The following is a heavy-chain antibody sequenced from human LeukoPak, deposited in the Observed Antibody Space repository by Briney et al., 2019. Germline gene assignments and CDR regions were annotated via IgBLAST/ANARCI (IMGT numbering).Heavy chain of an antibody. D-gene: IGHD3-22*01. CDR3: ARVGEKDSSGYYPDAFDI. V-gene: IGHV3-23*01. CDR1: GFTFSNYA. J-gene: IGHJ3*02. CDR2: ISDSGSST. Sequence: PGGSLRLSCATSGFTFSNYAMNWVRQAPGKGLEWVSSISDSGSSTYYADSVKGRFTISRDNSKNTLYLQMNSLRAEDTAVYYCARVGEKDSSGYYPDAFDIWGQGTMVTVSS.